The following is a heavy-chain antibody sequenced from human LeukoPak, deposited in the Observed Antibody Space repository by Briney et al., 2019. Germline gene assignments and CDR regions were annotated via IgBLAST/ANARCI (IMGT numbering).Heavy chain of an antibody. V-gene: IGHV1-18*01. CDR3: ARGLLHYYDSSGYHFDY. D-gene: IGHD3-22*01. J-gene: IGHJ4*02. Sequence: ASVKVSCKASGYTFTSYGISWVRQAPGQGLEWMGWISAYNGNTNYAQKLQGRVTMTTDTSTSTAYMELRSLRSDDTAVYYCARGLLHYYDSSGYHFDYWGQGTLVTVSS. CDR1: GYTFTSYG. CDR2: ISAYNGNT.